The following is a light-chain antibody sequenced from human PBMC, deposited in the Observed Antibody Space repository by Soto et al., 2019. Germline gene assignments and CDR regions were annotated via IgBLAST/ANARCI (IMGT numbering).Light chain of an antibody. V-gene: IGLV4-69*01. Sequence: QSVLTQSPSASASLGASVKLTCTLSSGHSSYAIAWHQQQPEKGPRYLMRLNSDGSHTKGAGIPDRFSGSSSGAERYLTISSLQSEDEADYYCQTWDTGIWVFGGGTKVTVL. CDR2: LNSDGSH. CDR3: QTWDTGIWV. J-gene: IGLJ3*02. CDR1: SGHSSYA.